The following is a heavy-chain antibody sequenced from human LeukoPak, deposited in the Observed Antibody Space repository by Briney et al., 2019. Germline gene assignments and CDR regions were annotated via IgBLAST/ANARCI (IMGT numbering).Heavy chain of an antibody. D-gene: IGHD6-13*01. CDR1: GFTFSTYS. CDR2: ISSSSSYI. V-gene: IGHV3-21*01. CDR3: AREVYSSSWSYYFDY. J-gene: IGHJ4*02. Sequence: GGSLRLSCAASGFTFSTYSMNWVRQAPRKGLEWVSSISSSSSYIYYADSVKGRFTISRDNAKNSLYLQMNSLRAEDTAVYYCAREVYSSSWSYYFDYWGQGTLVTVSS.